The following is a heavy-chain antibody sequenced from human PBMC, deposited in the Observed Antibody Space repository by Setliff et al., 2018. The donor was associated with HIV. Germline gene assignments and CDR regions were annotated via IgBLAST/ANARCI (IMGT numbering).Heavy chain of an antibody. Sequence: PSETLSLICTVSGDSISSNNYYWGWIRQPPGKGPEWIGSIFYSETVYYGGRTYYSPSLKSRVTISVDTSKNQFSLSLTSVTAADTAVYYCARGVPLLPPHYWGQGTLVTVSS. J-gene: IGHJ4*02. CDR1: GDSISSNNYY. CDR3: ARGVPLLPPHY. D-gene: IGHD2-21*02. V-gene: IGHV4-39*07. CDR2: IFYSETVYYGGRT.